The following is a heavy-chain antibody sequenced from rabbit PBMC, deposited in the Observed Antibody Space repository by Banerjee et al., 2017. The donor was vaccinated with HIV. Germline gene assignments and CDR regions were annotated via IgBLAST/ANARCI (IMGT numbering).Heavy chain of an antibody. V-gene: IGHV1S7*01. D-gene: IGHD2-1*01. CDR1: GFDFSNYY. CDR2: IDPIFGST. Sequence: QSLEESGGGLVQPGGSLKLSCKVSGFDFSNYYMSWVRQAPGKGLEWIGYIDPIFGSTYYATWVDGRFTISSHNAQNTLYLQLNSLTAADTATYFCARGYDDYDARLDLWGQGTLVTVS. CDR3: ARGYDDYDARLDL. J-gene: IGHJ3*01.